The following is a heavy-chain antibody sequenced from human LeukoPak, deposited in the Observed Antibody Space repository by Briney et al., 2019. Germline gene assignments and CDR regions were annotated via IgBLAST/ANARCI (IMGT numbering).Heavy chain of an antibody. D-gene: IGHD3-22*01. CDR3: AREGERSGYQPSDY. CDR1: GYNFIGYY. CDR2: INPNNGGT. V-gene: IGHV1-2*06. J-gene: IGHJ4*02. Sequence: ASVKVSCKTSGYNFIGYYIHWVRQAPGQGLEWMGRINPNNGGTNYAQRFQGRVTMTRDTSISTAYMDLSSLGSDDTAVYYCAREGERSGYQPSDYWGQGTLVTVSS.